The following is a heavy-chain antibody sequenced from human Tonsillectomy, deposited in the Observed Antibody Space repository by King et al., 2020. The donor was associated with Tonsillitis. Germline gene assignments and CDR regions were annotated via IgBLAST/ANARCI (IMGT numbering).Heavy chain of an antibody. D-gene: IGHD2-21*02. CDR3: AKDMIKLSHIVVVTASPLDY. V-gene: IGHV3-23*03. Sequence: VQLVESGVGLVQPGGSLRLSCAASGFTFSSYAMSWVRQAPGKGLEWVSVIYSGGSSTYYADSVKGRFTISRDNSKNTLYLQMNSLRAEDTAVYYCAKDMIKLSHIVVVTASPLDYWGQGTLVTVSS. CDR2: IYSGGSST. J-gene: IGHJ4*02. CDR1: GFTFSSYA.